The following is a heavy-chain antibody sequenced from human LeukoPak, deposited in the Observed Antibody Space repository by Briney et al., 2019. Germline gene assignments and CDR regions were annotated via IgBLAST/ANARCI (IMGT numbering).Heavy chain of an antibody. J-gene: IGHJ3*02. CDR2: IYYSGST. CDR1: GGSISSYY. CDR3: ARGFLDYYGSGSYYNALGAFDI. Sequence: SETLSLTCTVSGGSISSYYRSWIRQPPGKGLEWVGYIYYSGSTNYNPSLKRRVTISVDKSKNQFSLKLSSVTAADTAVYYCARGFLDYYGSGSYYNALGAFDIWGQGTMVTVSS. D-gene: IGHD3-10*01. V-gene: IGHV4-59*01.